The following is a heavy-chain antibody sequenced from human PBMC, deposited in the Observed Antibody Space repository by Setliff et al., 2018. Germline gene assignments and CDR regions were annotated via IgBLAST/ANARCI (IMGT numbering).Heavy chain of an antibody. CDR3: AGDPPGPHLVYTY. J-gene: IGHJ4*02. CDR2: ISGSGGGT. Sequence: PGGSLRLSCAASGFTFSSYAMSWVRQAPGKGLEWVSAISGSGGGTPYADSVKGRFTISRDNSKNTLYLQMNGLRAEDTAIYYCAGDPPGPHLVYTYWGQGALVTVSS. V-gene: IGHV3-23*01. D-gene: IGHD3-16*01. CDR1: GFTFSSYA.